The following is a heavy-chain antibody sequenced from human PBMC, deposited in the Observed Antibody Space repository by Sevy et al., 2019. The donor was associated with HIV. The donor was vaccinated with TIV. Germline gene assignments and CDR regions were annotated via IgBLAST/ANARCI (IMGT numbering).Heavy chain of an antibody. J-gene: IGHJ5*02. Sequence: GESLKISCKGSGYSFTSYWIGWVRQMPGKGLEWMGIIYPGDSDTRYIPSFQGQVTISADKSISTAYLQWSSLKASDTAMYYSARLGNVDTAMSDSLSWFDPWGQGTLVTVSS. CDR1: GYSFTSYW. CDR3: ARLGNVDTAMSDSLSWFDP. D-gene: IGHD5-18*01. V-gene: IGHV5-51*01. CDR2: IYPGDSDT.